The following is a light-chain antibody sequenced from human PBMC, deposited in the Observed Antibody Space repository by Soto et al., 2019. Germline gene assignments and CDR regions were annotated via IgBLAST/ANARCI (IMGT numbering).Light chain of an antibody. CDR3: QQRSNWPSIT. CDR1: QSVSSNY. CDR2: GIS. J-gene: IGKJ5*01. Sequence: EIVLTQSPGTLSLSPGERATLSCRASQSVSSNYFAWYQQRPGQAPRLLIYGISSRATGIPDRFSGSGSGTDFTLTISSLEPEDFAVYYCQQRSNWPSITFGQGTRLEIK. V-gene: IGKV3D-20*02.